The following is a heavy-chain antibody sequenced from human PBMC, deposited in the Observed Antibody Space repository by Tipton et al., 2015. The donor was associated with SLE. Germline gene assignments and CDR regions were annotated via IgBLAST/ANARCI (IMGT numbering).Heavy chain of an antibody. CDR1: GGSISNYY. V-gene: IGHV4-59*01. Sequence: LRLSCTVSGGSISNYYWSWIRQPPGKGLEWIGYIYYSGTTNYNPSLKSRVTISVDTSKNQFSLKLSSVTAADTAVYYCARGLTTVTDADGYWGQGTLVTVSS. D-gene: IGHD4-17*01. J-gene: IGHJ4*02. CDR2: IYYSGTT. CDR3: ARGLTTVTDADGY.